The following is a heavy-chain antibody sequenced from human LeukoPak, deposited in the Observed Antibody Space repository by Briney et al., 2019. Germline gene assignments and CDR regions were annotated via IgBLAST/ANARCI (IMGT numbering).Heavy chain of an antibody. Sequence: GGSLRLSCAASGFTFSSYAMSWVRQAPGKGLEWVSAISGSGGSTYYADSVKGRFTISRDNAKNSLYLQMNSLRAEDTAVYYCARSRCYCSGGSCYSCDWFDPWGQGTLVTVSS. J-gene: IGHJ5*02. D-gene: IGHD2-15*01. V-gene: IGHV3-23*01. CDR1: GFTFSSYA. CDR3: ARSRCYCSGGSCYSCDWFDP. CDR2: ISGSGGST.